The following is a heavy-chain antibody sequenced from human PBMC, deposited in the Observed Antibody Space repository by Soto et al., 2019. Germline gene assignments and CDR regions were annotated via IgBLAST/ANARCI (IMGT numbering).Heavy chain of an antibody. D-gene: IGHD3-22*01. J-gene: IGHJ3*02. CDR2: ISYDGSNK. V-gene: IGHV3-30-3*01. CDR1: GFTFSSYA. CDR3: ERDRPVVDAEFDI. Sequence: QVQLVESGGGVVQPGRSLRLSCAASGFTFSSYAMHWVRQAPGKGLEWVAVISYDGSNKYYADSVKGRFTLSRDNSKNTLYLQMNSLRAEDTAVYYCERDRPVVDAEFDIWGQGTMVTVSS.